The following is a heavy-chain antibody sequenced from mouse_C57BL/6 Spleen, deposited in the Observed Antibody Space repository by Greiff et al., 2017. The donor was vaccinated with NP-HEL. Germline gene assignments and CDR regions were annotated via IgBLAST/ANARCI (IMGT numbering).Heavy chain of an antibody. V-gene: IGHV1-64*01. D-gene: IGHD2-3*01. CDR2: IHPNSGST. CDR3: ADDGYYDAMDY. Sequence: VQLQQPGAELVKPGASVKLSCKASGYTFTSYWMHWVKQRPGQGLEWIGMIHPNSGSTNYNEKFKSKATLTVDKSSSTAYMQLSSLTSEDSAVYYCADDGYYDAMDYWGQGTSVTVSS. J-gene: IGHJ4*01. CDR1: GYTFTSYW.